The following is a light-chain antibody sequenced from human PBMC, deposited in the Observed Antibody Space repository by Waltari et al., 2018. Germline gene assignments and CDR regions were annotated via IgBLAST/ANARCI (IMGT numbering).Light chain of an antibody. CDR1: SRDVGSYHL. Sequence: QSALTQPASVSGSPGQSITISCTGTSRDVGSYHLVPWYQQHPGKAPKLMIYEGSKRPSGVSNRFSGSKSGNTASLTISGLQAEDEADYYCCSYAGSSTPVVFGGGTKLTVL. CDR3: CSYAGSSTPVV. J-gene: IGLJ2*01. V-gene: IGLV2-23*01. CDR2: EGS.